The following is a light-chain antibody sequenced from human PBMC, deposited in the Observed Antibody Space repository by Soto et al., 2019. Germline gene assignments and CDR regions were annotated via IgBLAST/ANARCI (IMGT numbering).Light chain of an antibody. CDR2: AAS. CDR1: QSVNSY. V-gene: IGKV1-39*01. CDR3: QQSYSTGLT. J-gene: IGKJ4*01. Sequence: DIQMTQSPSSLSASVGDRVTITCRASQSVNSYLNWYQQKPGKAPKLLIYAASSLQSGVPSRFSGSGSETDFTLTISSLQPEDFATYYCQQSYSTGLTFGGGTKVEIK.